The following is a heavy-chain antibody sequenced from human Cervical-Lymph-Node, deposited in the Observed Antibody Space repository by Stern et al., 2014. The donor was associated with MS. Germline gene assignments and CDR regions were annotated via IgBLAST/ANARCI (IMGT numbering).Heavy chain of an antibody. D-gene: IGHD3-22*01. CDR3: ARGYYDSSGCFDI. J-gene: IGHJ3*02. CDR1: GGSLISGGYY. V-gene: IGHV4-31*03. CDR2: ITFSGNT. Sequence: QVQLQESGPGLVKPSQTLSLTCTVSGGSLISGGYYWSWIRQHPGKGLEWIGYITFSGNTFYNPSLKSRVTLSVDTSKNQFSLKLSSVTAADTAVYYCARGYYDSSGCFDIWGQGTMVIVSS.